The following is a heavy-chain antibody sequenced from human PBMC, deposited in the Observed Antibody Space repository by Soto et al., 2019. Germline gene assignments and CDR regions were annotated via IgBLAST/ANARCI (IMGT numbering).Heavy chain of an antibody. CDR1: GYTFTSYG. CDR2: ISAYNGNT. Sequence: ASVKVSCKASGYTFTSYGISWVRQAPGQGLEWMGWISAYNGNTNYAQKLQGRVTMTTDTSTSTAYMELRSLRSDDTAVYYCGRGGYCSGGSCYSSNAFDIWGQGTMVTVSS. CDR3: GRGGYCSGGSCYSSNAFDI. J-gene: IGHJ3*02. V-gene: IGHV1-18*01. D-gene: IGHD2-15*01.